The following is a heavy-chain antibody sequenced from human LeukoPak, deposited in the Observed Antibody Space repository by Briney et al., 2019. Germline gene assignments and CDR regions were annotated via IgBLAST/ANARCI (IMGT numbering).Heavy chain of an antibody. CDR1: GFTFSSYG. Sequence: GGYLRLSCAASGFTFSSYGMHWVRQAPGKGLEWVAVISYDGSNKYYADSVKGRFTISRDNSKNTLYPQMNSLRAEDTAVYYCAKEATTQHYYYYGMDVWGQGTTVTVSS. J-gene: IGHJ6*02. CDR3: AKEATTQHYYYYGMDV. CDR2: ISYDGSNK. V-gene: IGHV3-30*18. D-gene: IGHD5-24*01.